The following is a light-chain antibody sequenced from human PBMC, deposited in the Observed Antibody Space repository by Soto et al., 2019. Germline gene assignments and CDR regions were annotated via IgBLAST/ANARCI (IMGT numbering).Light chain of an antibody. CDR1: TGAVTSGLY. Sequence: QAVVTQEPSLTASPGGTVTLTCGSTTGAVTSGLYPYWFQQKPGQAPRTLIYDTNNKQSWTPARFSGSLLGGKAALTLSGAQPEDEAEYYCLLSYSGARVFGGGTKLTVL. CDR3: LLSYSGARV. J-gene: IGLJ2*01. CDR2: DTN. V-gene: IGLV7-46*01.